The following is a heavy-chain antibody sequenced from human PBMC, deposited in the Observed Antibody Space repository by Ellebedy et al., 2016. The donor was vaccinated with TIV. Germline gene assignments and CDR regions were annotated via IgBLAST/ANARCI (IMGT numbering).Heavy chain of an antibody. CDR1: GFTFSRYW. V-gene: IGHV3-7*01. CDR3: ATDGSYGDYLSPAHAFEI. Sequence: GESLKISCAASGFTFSRYWMSWVRQTPGKGLEWVANINQDGSDKYYVDSLRGRFTISSDNAKNSLYLQMNSLRGEDTAVYYCATDGSYGDYLSPAHAFEIWGQGTMVTVSS. CDR2: INQDGSDK. J-gene: IGHJ3*02. D-gene: IGHD4-17*01.